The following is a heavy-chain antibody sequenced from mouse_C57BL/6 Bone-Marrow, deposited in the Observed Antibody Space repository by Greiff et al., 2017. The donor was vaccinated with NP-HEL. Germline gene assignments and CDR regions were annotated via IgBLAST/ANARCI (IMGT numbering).Heavy chain of an antibody. CDR2: INPSSGYT. CDR3: EREEFYPYYAMDY. CDR1: GYTFTSYW. Sequence: QVQLKESGAELAKPGASVKLSCKASGYTFTSYWMHWVKQRPGQGLEWIGYINPSSGYTKYNQKFKDKATLTADKSSSTAYMQLSSLTYEDSAVYYCEREEFYPYYAMDYWGQGTSVTVSS. V-gene: IGHV1-7*01. D-gene: IGHD2-1*01. J-gene: IGHJ4*01.